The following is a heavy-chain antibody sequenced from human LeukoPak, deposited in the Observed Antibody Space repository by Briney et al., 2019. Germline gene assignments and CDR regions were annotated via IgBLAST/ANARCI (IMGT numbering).Heavy chain of an antibody. D-gene: IGHD2/OR15-2a*01. CDR3: TTFYTRLTDY. V-gene: IGHV3-7*05. J-gene: IGHJ4*02. CDR2: INQDGGEK. Sequence: PGGSLGLSCAASGITFNTYWISWVRQAPGKGLEWLATINQDGGEKYYVDSVKGRFTISRDNAKNSLSLQMNSLRAEDTAVYYCTTFYTRLTDYWGQGTLVTVSS. CDR1: GITFNTYW.